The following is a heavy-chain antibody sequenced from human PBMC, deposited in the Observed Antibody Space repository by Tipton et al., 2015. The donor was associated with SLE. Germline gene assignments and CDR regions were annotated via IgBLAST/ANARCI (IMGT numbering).Heavy chain of an antibody. J-gene: IGHJ4*02. CDR2: INHTGST. Sequence: TLSLTCAVYGGSFSDYYWNWIRQSPGKGLEWIGDINHTGSTHYNPSLKSRITMSIDSSKNQFSLNLTSVTAADTAVYYCATYIGSYSDYWGQGTLVTVSS. CDR1: GGSFSDYY. CDR3: ATYIGSYSDY. D-gene: IGHD1-26*01. V-gene: IGHV4-34*01.